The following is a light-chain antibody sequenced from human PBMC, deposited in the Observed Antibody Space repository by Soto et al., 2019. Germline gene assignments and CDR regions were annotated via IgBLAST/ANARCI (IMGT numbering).Light chain of an antibody. CDR2: AAS. V-gene: IGKV1-39*01. Sequence: DIQMTQSPSSLSASVGDRVTITCRASQSISSYLYWYQQKPGTAPKLLIYAASNLQSGVPSRFSGSESGSDFTLTISSLLPDDFATYYCQQYSSSSVTFGGGTKVEI. CDR1: QSISSY. CDR3: QQYSSSSVT. J-gene: IGKJ4*01.